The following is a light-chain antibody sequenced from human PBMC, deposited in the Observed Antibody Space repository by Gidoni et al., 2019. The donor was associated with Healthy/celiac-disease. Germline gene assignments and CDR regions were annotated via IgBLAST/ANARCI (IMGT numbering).Light chain of an antibody. J-gene: IGKJ4*01. CDR1: QSVLYSSNNKNY. CDR2: WAS. CDR3: QQYYSTPIT. Sequence: DIVMTQSPDCLAVSLGERATINCKSSQSVLYSSNNKNYLAWYQQKPGQPPKLLIYWASTRESGVPDRFSGSGSGTDFTLTISSLQAEDVAVYYCQQYYSTPITFXGXTKVEIK. V-gene: IGKV4-1*01.